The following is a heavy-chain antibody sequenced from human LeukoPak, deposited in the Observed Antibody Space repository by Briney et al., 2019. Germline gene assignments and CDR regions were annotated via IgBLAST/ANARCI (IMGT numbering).Heavy chain of an antibody. CDR1: GFTFSSYG. V-gene: IGHV3-33*06. Sequence: GGSLRLSCAASGFTFSSYGMHWVRQAPGKGLEWGAVIWYDGSNKYYADSVKGRFTISRDNSKNTLYLQMNSLRAEDTAVYYCAKGSDYYYYMDVWGKGTTVTVSS. J-gene: IGHJ6*03. CDR3: AKGSDYYYYMDV. CDR2: IWYDGSNK.